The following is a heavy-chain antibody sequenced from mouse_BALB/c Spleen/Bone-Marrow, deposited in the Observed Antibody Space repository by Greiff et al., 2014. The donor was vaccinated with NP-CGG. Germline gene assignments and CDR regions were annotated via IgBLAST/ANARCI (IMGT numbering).Heavy chain of an antibody. J-gene: IGHJ2*01. CDR1: GYAFSSSW. CDR2: IYPGDGDT. V-gene: IGHV1-82*01. Sequence: QVHVKQSGPELVKPGASVKISCKASGYAFSSSWMNWVKQRPGQGLEWIGRIYPGDGDTNYKGKFKGKATLTADKSSSTAYMQLSSLTSVDSAVKFCASNYPVYWGQGTTLTVSS. CDR3: ASNYPVY. D-gene: IGHD1-1*02.